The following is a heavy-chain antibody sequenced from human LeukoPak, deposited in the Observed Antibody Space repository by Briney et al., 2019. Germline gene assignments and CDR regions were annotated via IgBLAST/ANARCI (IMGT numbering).Heavy chain of an antibody. J-gene: IGHJ5*02. CDR3: VRDGEGVAISVNYWFDP. CDR2: MNHNNGNT. CDR1: GFTFTSYD. Sequence: ASVKVSCKASGFTFTSYDINWVRQASGQGLEWRGGMNHNNGNTGYVQKFQGRVTMTRDTAISKAYMELRGLRSEDTAVYYCVRDGEGVAISVNYWFDPWGQGTLVTVSS. D-gene: IGHD3-10*01. V-gene: IGHV1-8*01.